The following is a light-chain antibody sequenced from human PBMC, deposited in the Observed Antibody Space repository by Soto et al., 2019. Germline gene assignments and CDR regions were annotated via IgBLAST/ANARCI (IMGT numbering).Light chain of an antibody. CDR2: GAS. J-gene: IGKJ2*01. CDR1: QRITTH. Sequence: DIQMTQSPSSLSASVGDRVTITCRASQRITTHVNWYQQKPGKAPKLLIYGASILQSGVPSRFSGSGSGTDFTLTISSLQPEDFATYYCQQSYSTPTPPTFGQGTKLEIK. CDR3: QQSYSTPTPPT. V-gene: IGKV1-39*01.